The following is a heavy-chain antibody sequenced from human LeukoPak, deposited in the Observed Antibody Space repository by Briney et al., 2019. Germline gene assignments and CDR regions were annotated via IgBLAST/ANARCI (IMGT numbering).Heavy chain of an antibody. Sequence: GGSLRLSCAASGFSFSSYGMHWVRQAPGKGLEWVAVISYDGSNKYYADSVKGRLTISRDNSKNMLYMQMNSLRAEDKAVYYCARDYAFDIWGQGTMVTVSA. J-gene: IGHJ3*02. CDR3: ARDYAFDI. CDR1: GFSFSSYG. CDR2: ISYDGSNK. V-gene: IGHV3-30*03.